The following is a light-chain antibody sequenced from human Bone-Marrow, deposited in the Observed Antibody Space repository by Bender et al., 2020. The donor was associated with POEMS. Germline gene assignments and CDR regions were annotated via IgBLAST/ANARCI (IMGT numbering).Light chain of an antibody. J-gene: IGLJ1*01. Sequence: SDVLTQPPSVSVAPGQTASITCGGKNIGSKGVHWYQQKPGQAPVLVICDDSDRPSGIPERFSGSNSGNTATLTISRVEVGDEAEYYCQVWDTSSDHPGVFGTGTRVAVL. CDR1: NIGSKG. CDR3: QVWDTSSDHPGV. V-gene: IGLV3-21*02. CDR2: DDS.